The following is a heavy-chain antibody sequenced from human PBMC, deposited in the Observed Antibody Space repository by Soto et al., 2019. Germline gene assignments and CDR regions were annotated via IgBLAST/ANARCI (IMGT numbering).Heavy chain of an antibody. CDR1: GFTFRSYA. V-gene: IGHV3-30-3*01. D-gene: IGHD2-21*02. CDR2: ISYDGSNK. CDR3: ARELVTANLEDYYYYSGMDV. J-gene: IGHJ6*02. Sequence: GGSLRLSCAASGFTFRSYAMHGVRQAPGKGLEWVAVISYDGSNKYYADSVKGRFTISRDNSKNTLYLQMNSLRAEDTAVYYCARELVTANLEDYYYYSGMDVWGQGTTVTVS.